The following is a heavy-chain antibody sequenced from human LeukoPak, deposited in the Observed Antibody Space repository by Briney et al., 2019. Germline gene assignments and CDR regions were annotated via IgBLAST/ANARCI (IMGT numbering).Heavy chain of an antibody. V-gene: IGHV1-18*01. CDR1: GYTFTSYG. D-gene: IGHD3-9*01. Sequence: ASVTVSCTASGYTFTSYGISWVRQAPGQGLEWMGWISAYNGNTNYAQKLQGRVTMTTDTSTSTAYMELRSLRSDDTAVYYCARDLLVLRYFDWLPHYYYGMDVWGQGTTVTVSS. CDR3: ARDLLVLRYFDWLPHYYYGMDV. CDR2: ISAYNGNT. J-gene: IGHJ6*02.